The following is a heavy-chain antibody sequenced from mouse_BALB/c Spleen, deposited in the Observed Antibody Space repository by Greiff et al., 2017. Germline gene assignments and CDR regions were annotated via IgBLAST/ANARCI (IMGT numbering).Heavy chain of an antibody. CDR3: ERNYYGSSPAWFAY. Sequence: VQLQQSGAELVRPGTSVKISCKASGYAFTNYWLGWVKQRPGHGLEWIGDIYPGSGNTYYNEKFKGKATLTADKSSSTAYMQLSSLTSEDSAVYFCERNYYGSSPAWFAYWGQGTLVTVSA. V-gene: IGHV1-63*01. D-gene: IGHD1-1*01. CDR1: GYAFTNYW. CDR2: IYPGSGNT. J-gene: IGHJ3*01.